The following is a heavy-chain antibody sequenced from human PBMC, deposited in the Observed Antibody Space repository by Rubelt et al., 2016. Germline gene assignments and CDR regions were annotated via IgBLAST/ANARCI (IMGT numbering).Heavy chain of an antibody. V-gene: IGHV3-21*02. J-gene: IGHJ4*02. D-gene: IGHD2-2*01. CDR3: ARVACSSTCLVDY. CDR1: GFTFSSYT. Sequence: VQLVESGGGVVQPGRSLRLSCAASGFTFSSYTMNWVRQAPGKGLEWVSSISRSSNYIYYADSVQGRFTISRDNAKNSLYLQMNSLRAEDTAVYYCARVACSSTCLVDYWGQGTLVTVSS. CDR2: ISRSSNYI.